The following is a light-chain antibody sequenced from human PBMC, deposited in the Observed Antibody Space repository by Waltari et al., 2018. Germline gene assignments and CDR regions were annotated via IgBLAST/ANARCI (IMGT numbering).Light chain of an antibody. CDR1: ASTVGLYDF. V-gene: IGLV2-14*01. CDR3: SSYTTSSAPGV. J-gene: IGLJ1*01. Sequence: QSALPHPPPVSGPPGQSTPFSCSGPASTVGLYDFVSWYHQHPGKAPNLLIYEVSNRPSGISNRCSASKSGNTASLTISGLQAEDEADYYCSSYTTSSAPGVFGTGTRVTVL. CDR2: EVS.